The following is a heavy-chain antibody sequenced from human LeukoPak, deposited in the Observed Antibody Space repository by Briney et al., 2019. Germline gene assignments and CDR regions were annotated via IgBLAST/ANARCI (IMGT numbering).Heavy chain of an antibody. Sequence: ASVKVSCKXSGYTLTEISMHWVRQAPRKGLEWMGGFDPEDGETIYAQKFQGRVTMTEDTSTDTAYMELSSLRSEDTAVYYCATGGRIMITFGGVIALERWGQGTLVTVSS. CDR3: ATGGRIMITFGGVIALER. V-gene: IGHV1-24*01. CDR1: GYTLTEIS. J-gene: IGHJ4*02. D-gene: IGHD3-16*02. CDR2: FDPEDGET.